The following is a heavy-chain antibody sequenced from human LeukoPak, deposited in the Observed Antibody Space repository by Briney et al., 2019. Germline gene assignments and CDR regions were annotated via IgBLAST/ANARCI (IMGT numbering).Heavy chain of an antibody. Sequence: SETLSLTCTVSGDSIGSYFWSWIRQSPGKGLEWIGHIYHSGSTNYNPSLKSRVTISIDTSKNQFSLKLSSVTAADTAVYYCARGAGITMVRGVPFDYWGQGTLVTVSS. CDR1: GDSIGSYF. D-gene: IGHD3-10*01. CDR3: ARGAGITMVRGVPFDY. V-gene: IGHV4-59*12. CDR2: IYHSGST. J-gene: IGHJ4*02.